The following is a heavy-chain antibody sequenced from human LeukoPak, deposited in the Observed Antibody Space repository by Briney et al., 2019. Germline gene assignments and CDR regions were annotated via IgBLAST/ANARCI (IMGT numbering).Heavy chain of an antibody. J-gene: IGHJ6*02. Sequence: PSETLSLTCTVSGGSISRSNYYWAWIRQPPGKGLEWIGSIYYSGSTYYYPSLKSRVTISVDTSKNQFSLKRSSVTAADTAVYYCARHVSTSSCGADCYSGGLDVWGQGTTVTVSS. V-gene: IGHV4-39*01. D-gene: IGHD2-21*02. CDR2: IYYSGST. CDR3: ARHVSTSSCGADCYSGGLDV. CDR1: GGSISRSNYY.